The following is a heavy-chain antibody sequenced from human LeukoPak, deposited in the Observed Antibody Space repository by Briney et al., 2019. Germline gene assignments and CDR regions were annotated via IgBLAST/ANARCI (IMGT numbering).Heavy chain of an antibody. J-gene: IGHJ6*03. CDR3: AKAADQYYYSYFYYMDV. V-gene: IGHV3-30*18. CDR2: ISYDGSGQ. CDR1: GFTFSSYW. D-gene: IGHD2/OR15-2a*01. Sequence: GGSLRLSCAASGFTFSSYWMSWVRQAPGKGLEWVAVISYDGSGQDYADSVKGRFTISRDNSKNTLYLQMNSLTVEDTAVYYCAKAADQYYYSYFYYMDVWGKGTTVTVSS.